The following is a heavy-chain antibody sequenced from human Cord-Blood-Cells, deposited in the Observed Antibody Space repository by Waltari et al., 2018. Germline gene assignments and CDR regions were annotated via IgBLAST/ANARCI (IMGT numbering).Heavy chain of an antibody. Sequence: QVQLQESGPGLVKPSATLSLTCTVSGGSIRSSYWSCTRPSAGKGLEWIGRIYTSGSTNYNPSLKSRVTMSGDTSKNQFSLKLSSVTAADTAVYYCARSGYSSGWFDAFDIWGQGTMVTVSS. CDR3: ARSGYSSGWFDAFDI. D-gene: IGHD6-19*01. CDR1: GGSIRSSY. J-gene: IGHJ3*02. V-gene: IGHV4-4*07. CDR2: IYTSGST.